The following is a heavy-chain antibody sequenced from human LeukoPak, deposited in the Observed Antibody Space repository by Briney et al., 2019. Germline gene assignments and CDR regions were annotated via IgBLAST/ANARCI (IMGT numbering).Heavy chain of an antibody. CDR3: AQSSGWDSLKY. V-gene: IGHV1-2*02. CDR2: INPNSGGT. D-gene: IGHD6-19*01. Sequence: ASVKVSCKASGHTFTGYYMHWVPQAPGQGLEWMGWINPNSGGTNHAQKFQGRVSMTRDTSISTAYMELSRLRSDDTAVYYCAQSSGWDSLKYWGQGTLVTVSS. J-gene: IGHJ4*02. CDR1: GHTFTGYY.